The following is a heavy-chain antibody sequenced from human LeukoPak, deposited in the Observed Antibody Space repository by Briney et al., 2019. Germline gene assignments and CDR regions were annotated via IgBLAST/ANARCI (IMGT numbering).Heavy chain of an antibody. CDR3: ARWSYGSGMQNWFDP. CDR2: IYPGDSDT. D-gene: IGHD3-10*01. V-gene: IGHV5-51*01. Sequence: GESLKISCKGSGYSFTSYWIGWVRQMPGKGLEWMGIIYPGDSDTRYSPSFQGQVTTSADKSISTAYLQWSSLKASDTAMYYCARWSYGSGMQNWFDPWGQGTLVTVSS. CDR1: GYSFTSYW. J-gene: IGHJ5*02.